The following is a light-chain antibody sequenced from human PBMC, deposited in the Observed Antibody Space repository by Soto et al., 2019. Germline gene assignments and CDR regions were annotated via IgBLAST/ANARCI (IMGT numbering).Light chain of an antibody. J-gene: IGKJ4*01. CDR2: DAS. CDR3: QQRSNWPLT. CDR1: QSVSDY. Sequence: ETVLTQSPARLSLSPGERATLSCRAGQSVSDYLAWYQQKPGQPPRLLFFDASNRVTGVPARFSAGGSGTDFTLIISNLEPEDFAVYYCQQRSNWPLTFGGGTKVEIK. V-gene: IGKV3-11*01.